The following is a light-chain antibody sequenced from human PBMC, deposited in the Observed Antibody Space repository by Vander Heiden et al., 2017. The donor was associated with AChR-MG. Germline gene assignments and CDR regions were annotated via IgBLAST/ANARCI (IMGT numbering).Light chain of an antibody. Sequence: DIQMTQSPSSLSASVGDSVTITCRASRSISFYLNWYQQKPGKAPDLLIFTASDLQSGVPSRFSGGGSGTNFTLTISSLQPEDSATYYCQQSHSIPFTFGGGSKVEI. CDR3: QQSHSIPFT. CDR1: RSISFY. CDR2: TAS. J-gene: IGKJ4*01. V-gene: IGKV1-39*01.